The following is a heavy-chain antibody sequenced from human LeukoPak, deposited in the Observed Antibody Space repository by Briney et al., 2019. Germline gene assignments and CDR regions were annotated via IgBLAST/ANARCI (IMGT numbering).Heavy chain of an antibody. Sequence: GGSLRLSCAASGFTVSSNYMSWVRQAPGKGLEWVGRSRNKADSYTTYYAASVKGRFTMSRDDPKNSLYLQMNSLKAEDTAVYYCTRHFFSDWGQGTLVTVSS. D-gene: IGHD1-26*01. CDR1: GFTVSSNY. V-gene: IGHV3-72*01. CDR2: SRNKADSYTT. CDR3: TRHFFSD. J-gene: IGHJ4*02.